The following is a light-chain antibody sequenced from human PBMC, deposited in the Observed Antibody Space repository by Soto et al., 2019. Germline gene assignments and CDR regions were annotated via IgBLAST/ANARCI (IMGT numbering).Light chain of an antibody. V-gene: IGLV6-57*04. Sequence: FMLTQPHYVSESPGKTVTISCTRSSGSIASHSVQWYQQRPGSAPTTVIYENNQRPSGVPDRFSGSIDSSSNSASLTISGLKAEDEADYYCQSFDFSIIDVIFGGGTKLTVL. J-gene: IGLJ2*01. CDR3: QSFDFSIIDVI. CDR2: ENN. CDR1: SGSIASHS.